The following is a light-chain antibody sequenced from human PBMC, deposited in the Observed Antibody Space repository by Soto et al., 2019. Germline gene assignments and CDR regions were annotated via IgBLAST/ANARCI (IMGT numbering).Light chain of an antibody. CDR2: EAS. CDR1: QGIRTD. Sequence: AIQMTQSPSYLAAPVGDRVTITCRASQGIRTDLGWYQQRPGKAPKLLIYEASNLRSDVPSRFSGGGSGTVFTLTISSLQPEDFATYYCLQDFNYPFTFGPGTKVEI. CDR3: LQDFNYPFT. V-gene: IGKV1-6*01. J-gene: IGKJ3*01.